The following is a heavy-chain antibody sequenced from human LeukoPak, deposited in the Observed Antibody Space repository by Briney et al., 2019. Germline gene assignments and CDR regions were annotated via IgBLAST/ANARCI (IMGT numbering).Heavy chain of an antibody. CDR1: GYSFTSNY. V-gene: IGHV1-46*01. CDR2: IYLRDGST. CDR3: ARDQEGFDY. J-gene: IGHJ4*02. Sequence: GASVKVSCKVSGYSFTSNYIHWVRQAPGQGLEWMGMIYLRDGSTSYAQRFQDRVTVTRDTSTSTVHMELSGLRSEDTAVYYCARDQEGFDYWGQGTLVTVSS.